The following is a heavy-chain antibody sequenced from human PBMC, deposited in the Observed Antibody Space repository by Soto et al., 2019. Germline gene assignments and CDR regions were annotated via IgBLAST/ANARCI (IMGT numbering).Heavy chain of an antibody. V-gene: IGHV3-15*07. J-gene: IGHJ6*02. Sequence: GSLRLSCAASGFTFSNAWMNWVRQAPGKGLEWVGRIKSKTDGGTTDYAAPVKGRFTISRDDSKNTLYLQMNSLKTEDTAVYYCIRIFGVVPSTYYYYYYGMDVWGQGTTVTVSS. CDR1: GFTFSNAW. CDR3: IRIFGVVPSTYYYYYYGMDV. D-gene: IGHD3-3*01. CDR2: IKSKTDGGTT.